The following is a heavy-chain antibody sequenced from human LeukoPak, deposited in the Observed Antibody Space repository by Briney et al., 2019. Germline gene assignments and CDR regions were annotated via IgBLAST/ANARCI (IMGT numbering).Heavy chain of an antibody. Sequence: ASVKVSCKASGYTFIGYYLHWVRPAPGQGLEWMGWINPTSGGTNYAQKFQDRVTMTRDTSINTAYMELSRLTSDDTAVYYCARLVGLSTTASYWGQGTLVIVSS. V-gene: IGHV1-2*02. D-gene: IGHD5/OR15-5a*01. J-gene: IGHJ4*02. CDR3: ARLVGLSTTASY. CDR2: INPTSGGT. CDR1: GYTFIGYY.